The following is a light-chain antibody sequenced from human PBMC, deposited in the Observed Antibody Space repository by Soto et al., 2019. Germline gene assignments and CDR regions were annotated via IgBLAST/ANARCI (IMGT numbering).Light chain of an antibody. Sequence: IKMTKSQNSLSASVGDRVTITCRASQSISSWLAWYQNKGGKGPQLLIYAASSLHPGVPSRLSGSGSGTDFSLTIRSLASEDFTTQYCQQNFSTLLCT. CDR2: AAS. CDR3: QQNFSTLLCT. J-gene: IGKJ2*02. CDR1: QSISSW. V-gene: IGKV1-39*01.